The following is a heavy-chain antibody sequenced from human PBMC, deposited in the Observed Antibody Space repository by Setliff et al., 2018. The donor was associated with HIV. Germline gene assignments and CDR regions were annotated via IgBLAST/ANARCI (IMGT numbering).Heavy chain of an antibody. CDR3: ARDVSSSYYFQH. D-gene: IGHD6-13*01. V-gene: IGHV4-61*02. CDR2: IYTSGST. J-gene: IGHJ1*01. Sequence: LSLTCTVSGGSISSGSYYWSWIRQPAGKGLEWIGRIYTSGSTNYYPSLKSRVTISIDTSNNQFSLKLSSMTAADTAVYYCARDVSSSYYFQHWGQGTLVTVSS. CDR1: GGSISSGSYY.